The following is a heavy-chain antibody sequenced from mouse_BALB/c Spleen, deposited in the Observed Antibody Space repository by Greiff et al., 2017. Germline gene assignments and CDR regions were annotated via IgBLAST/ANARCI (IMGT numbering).Heavy chain of an antibody. V-gene: IGHV1S29*02. CDR1: GYTFTDYN. CDR3: ARSEGGYYQYYFDY. D-gene: IGHD2-3*01. Sequence: EVKLQESGPELVKPGASVKISCKASGYTFTDYNMHWVKQSHGKSLEWIGYIYPYNGGTGYNQKFKSKATLTVDNSSSTAYMELRSLTSEDSAVYYCARSEGGYYQYYFDYWGQGTTLTVSS. J-gene: IGHJ2*01. CDR2: IYPYNGGT.